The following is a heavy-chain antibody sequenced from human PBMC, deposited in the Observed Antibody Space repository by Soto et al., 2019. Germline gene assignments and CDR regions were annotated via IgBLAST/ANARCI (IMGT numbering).Heavy chain of an antibody. D-gene: IGHD3-10*01. Sequence: PGGSLRLSCTASGFTFGDYAMSWFRQAPGKGLEWVGFIRSKAYGGTTEYAASVKGRFTISRDDSKSIAYLQMNSLKTEDTAVYYCTRDRVDNLWFGELLGDYYSYMDVWGKGTTVTVSS. CDR2: IRSKAYGGTT. CDR1: GFTFGDYA. J-gene: IGHJ6*03. CDR3: TRDRVDNLWFGELLGDYYSYMDV. V-gene: IGHV3-49*03.